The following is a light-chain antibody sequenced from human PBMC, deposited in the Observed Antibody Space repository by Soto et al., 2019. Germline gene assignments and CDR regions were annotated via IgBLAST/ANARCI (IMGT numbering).Light chain of an antibody. Sequence: EIVLTQSPATLSLSPGERATLSCRASQSVSSYLAWYQQKPGQAPRLLIYDASNRATGIPARFSGSGSGTDFTLTISSLEPEVFAVYSCQQRSNGPLYPFGQGTKREIK. CDR3: QQRSNGPLYP. J-gene: IGKJ2*01. CDR1: QSVSSY. V-gene: IGKV3-11*01. CDR2: DAS.